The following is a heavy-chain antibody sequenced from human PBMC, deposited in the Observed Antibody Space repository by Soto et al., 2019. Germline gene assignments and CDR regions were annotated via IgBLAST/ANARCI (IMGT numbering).Heavy chain of an antibody. V-gene: IGHV1-69*13. CDR1: GGTFSSYA. D-gene: IGHD5-12*01. CDR3: ARDHHRYSGYDYVDY. CDR2: IIPIFGTA. Sequence: GASVKVSCKASGGTFSSYAISWVRQAPGQGLEWMGGIIPIFGTANYAQKFQGRVTITADESKNTLYLQMNSLRAEDTAVYYCARDHHRYSGYDYVDYWGQGTLVTVSS. J-gene: IGHJ4*02.